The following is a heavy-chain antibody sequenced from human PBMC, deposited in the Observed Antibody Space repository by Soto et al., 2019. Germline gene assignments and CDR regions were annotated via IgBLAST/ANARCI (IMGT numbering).Heavy chain of an antibody. CDR2: ISGRGGST. V-gene: IGHV3-23*01. CDR1: GFTFSSYA. Sequence: EVQLLESGGGLVQPGGSLRLSCAASGFTFSSYAMNWVRQAPGKGLEWVSVISGRGGSTYYADSVKGRFTISRDNSKNTLYLQMNSLRAEDTAVYYCARRGPGTYFDDWGQGTLVTVSS. D-gene: IGHD6-13*01. CDR3: ARRGPGTYFDD. J-gene: IGHJ4*02.